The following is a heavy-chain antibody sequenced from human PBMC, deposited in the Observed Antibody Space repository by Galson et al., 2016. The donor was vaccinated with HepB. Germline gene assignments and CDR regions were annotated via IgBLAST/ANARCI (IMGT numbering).Heavy chain of an antibody. Sequence: SLRLSCAASGFTFSTYWMTWVRQAPGKGLECVANINDDGSEKYYPDSVKGRITISRDNAENSLYLQMNSLKAEDTAIYYCARERERLRGAFDNWGQGTIVTVSS. CDR1: GFTFSTYW. V-gene: IGHV3-7*01. CDR2: INDDGSEK. CDR3: ARERERLRGAFDN. D-gene: IGHD3-10*01. J-gene: IGHJ3*02.